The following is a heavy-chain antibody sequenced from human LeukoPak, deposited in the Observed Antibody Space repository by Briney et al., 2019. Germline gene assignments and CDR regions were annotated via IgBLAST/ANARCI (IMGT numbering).Heavy chain of an antibody. J-gene: IGHJ4*02. V-gene: IGHV4-34*01. Sequence: SETLSLTCAVYRGSFSGYYWSWIRQPPGKGLEWIGEINHSGSTNYNPSLKSRVTISVDTSKNQFSLKLSSVTAADTAVYYCASQRAAGTPFDYWGQGTLVTVSS. CDR3: ASQRAAGTPFDY. CDR2: INHSGST. D-gene: IGHD6-13*01. CDR1: RGSFSGYY.